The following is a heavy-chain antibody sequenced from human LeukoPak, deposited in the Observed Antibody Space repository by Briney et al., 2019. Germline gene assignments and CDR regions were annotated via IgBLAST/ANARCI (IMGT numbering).Heavy chain of an antibody. J-gene: IGHJ4*02. Sequence: GGSLRLSCAASGFTFSSYAMHWVRQAPGKGLEWVAVISYDGSNKYYADSVKGRFTISRVNAKNTLYLQMNSLRAEDTAVYYCARQYYHDSSGYPFDYWGQGTLVTVSS. CDR1: GFTFSSYA. CDR2: ISYDGSNK. CDR3: ARQYYHDSSGYPFDY. D-gene: IGHD3-22*01. V-gene: IGHV3-30-3*01.